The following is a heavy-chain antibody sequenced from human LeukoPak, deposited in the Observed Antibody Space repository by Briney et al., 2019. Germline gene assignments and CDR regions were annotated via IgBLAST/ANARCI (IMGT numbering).Heavy chain of an antibody. D-gene: IGHD2-21*01. V-gene: IGHV1-2*02. J-gene: IGHJ4*02. CDR3: ARLSVVATNKPFDY. CDR2: INPNSGGT. Sequence: GASVKVSCKASGYTFTGYYMHWVRQAPGQGLEWMGWINPNSGGTNYAKKFQGRVTMTRDTSISTAYMELSRLRSDDTAVYYCARLSVVATNKPFDYWGQGTLVTVSS. CDR1: GYTFTGYY.